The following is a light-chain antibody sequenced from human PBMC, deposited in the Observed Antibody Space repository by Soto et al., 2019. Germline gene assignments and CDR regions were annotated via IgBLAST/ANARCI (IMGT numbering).Light chain of an antibody. CDR3: QQYDNLPLMYT. J-gene: IGKJ2*01. CDR1: QDISNY. V-gene: IGKV1-33*01. Sequence: DIQMTQSPSSLSAAVGDRVTITCQASQDISNYLNWYQQKPGKAPKLLIYDASNLETGVPSRFSGSGSETDFSFNISSLQPEDIATYYCQQYDNLPLMYTFGQGTKLDIK. CDR2: DAS.